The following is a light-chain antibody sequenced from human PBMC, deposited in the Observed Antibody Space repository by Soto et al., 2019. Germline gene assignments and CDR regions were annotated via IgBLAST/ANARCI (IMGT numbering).Light chain of an antibody. CDR3: QQYGSSPWT. J-gene: IGKJ1*01. Sequence: EIVMTQSPATLSVSPGERATLSCRASQSVSRNLAWYQQKPGQAPRLLIYGASTRATGIPARFSGSGSGTEFTLTISRLEPEDFAVYYCQQYGSSPWTFGQGTKVEIK. V-gene: IGKV3D-15*02. CDR2: GAS. CDR1: QSVSRN.